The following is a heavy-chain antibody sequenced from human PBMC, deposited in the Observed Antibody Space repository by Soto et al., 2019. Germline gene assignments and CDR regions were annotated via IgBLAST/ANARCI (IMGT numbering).Heavy chain of an antibody. CDR3: IQSRCGGDCLQSYASHYYYGMDV. Sequence: SGPTLVNPTQPLTLTCTFSGFSLSTSGVGVGWIRQPPGKALEWLALIYWDDDKRYSPSLRSRLTISKNTSKNQMVLTMNNIEPVDTATYYCIQSRCGGDCLQSYASHYYYGMDVWGQGTTVTVSS. CDR2: IYWDDDK. J-gene: IGHJ6*02. CDR1: GFSLSTSGVG. D-gene: IGHD2-21*02. V-gene: IGHV2-5*02.